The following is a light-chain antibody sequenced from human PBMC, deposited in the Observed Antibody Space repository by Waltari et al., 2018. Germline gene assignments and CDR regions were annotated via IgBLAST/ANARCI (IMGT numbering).Light chain of an antibody. J-gene: IGLJ3*02. V-gene: IGLV2-14*01. Sequence: QSALTQPASVSGSPGQSITVSCTGTSSDVGAYNYVFWYPQHPGKAPKLMFYDVIKRPSGVSVRFSGSKAGNTASLTISGLQAEDEADYYCSSRRSGSTLVFGGGTKVTVL. CDR2: DVI. CDR1: SSDVGAYNY. CDR3: SSRRSGSTLV.